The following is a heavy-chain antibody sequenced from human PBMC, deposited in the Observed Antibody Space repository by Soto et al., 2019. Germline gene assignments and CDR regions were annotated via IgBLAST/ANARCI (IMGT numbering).Heavy chain of an antibody. CDR1: GFTFSSYG. CDR2: ISYDGSNK. CDR3: AKDTVFWSGCYDGNGLDV. D-gene: IGHD3-3*01. V-gene: IGHV3-30*18. J-gene: IGHJ6*02. Sequence: PGGSLRLSCAASGFTFSSYGMHWVRQAPGKGLEWVAVISYDGSNKYYADSVKGRFTISRDNSKNTLYLQMNSLRAEDTAVYYCAKDTVFWSGCYDGNGLDVWGQGTTVTVSS.